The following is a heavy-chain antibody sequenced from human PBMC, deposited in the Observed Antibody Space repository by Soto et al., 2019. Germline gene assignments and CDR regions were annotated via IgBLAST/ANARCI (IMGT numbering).Heavy chain of an antibody. CDR3: AGRYYDILTGYYAFDI. J-gene: IGHJ3*02. D-gene: IGHD3-9*01. V-gene: IGHV4-39*01. Sequence: QLQLQESGPGLVKPSETLSLTCTVSGGSISSSSDYWGWIRQPPGKGLEWIGSIYYSGSTYYNPSLKRRVTRSVDTSKNQFSLKLSSVTAADTAVYYCAGRYYDILTGYYAFDIWGQGTMVTVSS. CDR1: GGSISSSSDY. CDR2: IYYSGST.